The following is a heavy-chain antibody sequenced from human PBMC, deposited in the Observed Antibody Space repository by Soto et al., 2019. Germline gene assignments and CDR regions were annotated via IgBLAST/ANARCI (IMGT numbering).Heavy chain of an antibody. CDR1: GLPFSTSG. J-gene: IGHJ6*02. CDR3: ATKARVINRLYSGMDV. Sequence: HEQLVESGGGVVQPGTSLRLSCEVSGLPFSTSGMHWVRQVPGRGLEWVAVISYDGATIFYGDNVKGRFTVSRDNSNNTLFLHINSLRAEDTALYYCATKARVINRLYSGMDVWGHGTTVTVSS. D-gene: IGHD3-16*02. V-gene: IGHV3-30*03. CDR2: ISYDGATI.